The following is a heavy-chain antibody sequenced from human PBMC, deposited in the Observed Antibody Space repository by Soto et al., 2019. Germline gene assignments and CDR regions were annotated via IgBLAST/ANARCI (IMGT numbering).Heavy chain of an antibody. V-gene: IGHV3-30*03. J-gene: IGHJ5*02. Sequence: GGSLRLSCAASGFTFSSYGMHWVRQAPGKGLEWVAVISYDGSNKYYADSVKGRFTISRDNSKNTLYLQMNSLRAEDTAVYYCARVVGAPNWFDPWGQGTLVTVPQ. D-gene: IGHD1-26*01. CDR3: ARVVGAPNWFDP. CDR1: GFTFSSYG. CDR2: ISYDGSNK.